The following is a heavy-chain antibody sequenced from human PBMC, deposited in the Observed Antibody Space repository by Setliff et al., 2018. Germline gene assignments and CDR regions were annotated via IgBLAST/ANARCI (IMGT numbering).Heavy chain of an antibody. V-gene: IGHV1-18*01. J-gene: IGHJ4*02. CDR3: ARDTYGDYHRFDY. CDR1: GYTFTSYG. Sequence: ASVKVSCKASGYTFTSYGFSWVRQAPGQGLEWMGWISVYNGKTKYAQKFQGWVTMTRDTSISTAYMELSRLRSDDTAVYYCARDTYGDYHRFDYWGQGTLVTVSS. D-gene: IGHD4-17*01. CDR2: ISVYNGKT.